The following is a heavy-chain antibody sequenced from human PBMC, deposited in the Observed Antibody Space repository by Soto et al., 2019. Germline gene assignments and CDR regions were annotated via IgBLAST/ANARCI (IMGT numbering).Heavy chain of an antibody. D-gene: IGHD3-10*01. CDR3: ASLSRFALDY. CDR2: ISSSSSYI. CDR1: GFNFNTYT. J-gene: IGHJ4*02. V-gene: IGHV3-21*01. Sequence: AGGSLRLSCAASGFNFNTYTMNWVRQAPGKGLEWVSSISSSSSYINYANSVKGRFTISRDNAKNSLYLQMNSLRAEDTAVYYCASLSRFALDYWGQGTLVTVSS.